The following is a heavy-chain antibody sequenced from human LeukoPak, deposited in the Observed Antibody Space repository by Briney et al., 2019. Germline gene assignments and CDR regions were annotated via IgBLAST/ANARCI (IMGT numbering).Heavy chain of an antibody. J-gene: IGHJ4*02. CDR2: INPDSGGT. CDR1: GYPFTGYY. Sequence: ASVKVSCKASGYPFTGYYLHWVRQAPGQGLEWMGWINPDSGGTDYEQKFQGRVTMTRDTSISTAYMELSRLRSDDTAVYYCARTSGYDFGTDFDYWGPGTLVTVSS. D-gene: IGHD5-12*01. V-gene: IGHV1-2*02. CDR3: ARTSGYDFGTDFDY.